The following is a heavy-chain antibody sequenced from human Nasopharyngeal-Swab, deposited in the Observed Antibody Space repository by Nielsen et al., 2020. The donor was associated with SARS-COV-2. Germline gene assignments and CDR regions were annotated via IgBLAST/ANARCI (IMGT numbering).Heavy chain of an antibody. D-gene: IGHD1-26*01. V-gene: IGHV4-59*01. CDR3: ARGGAFFDY. Sequence: SETLSLTCTVSGGSISSYYWSWIRQPPGKGLEWIGYIYYSGSTNYNPSLKSRVTISVDTSKNQFSLKLSSVTAADTAVYYCARGGAFFDYWGQGTLATVSS. CDR2: IYYSGST. CDR1: GGSISSYY. J-gene: IGHJ4*02.